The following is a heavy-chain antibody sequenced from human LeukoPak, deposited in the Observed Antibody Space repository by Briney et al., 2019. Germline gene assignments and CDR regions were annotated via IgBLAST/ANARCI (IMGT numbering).Heavy chain of an antibody. CDR1: GGSISGFY. D-gene: IGHD6-13*01. CDR2: IYYSGNT. Sequence: ASETLSLTCTVSGGSISGFYWSWLRQPPGKGLEYIGYIYYSGNTNYNPSLMSRVTISVDTSKNQFYLNLTSVTVADTALYYCARGVPAAGDPDWFDLWGQGALVTVSS. CDR3: ARGVPAAGDPDWFDL. V-gene: IGHV4-59*01. J-gene: IGHJ5*02.